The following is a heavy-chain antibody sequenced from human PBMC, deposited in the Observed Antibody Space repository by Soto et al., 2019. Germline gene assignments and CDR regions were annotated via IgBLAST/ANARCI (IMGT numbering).Heavy chain of an antibody. CDR2: IYYSGRT. CDR1: GDSISSGGYY. J-gene: IGHJ1*01. Sequence: SETLSLTCTVSGDSISSGGYYWSWIRQHPGKGLEWIGYIYYSGRTYYSLSLKSRVTISVDTSKNQFSLKMSSVTAADTAVYYCARVVDGSGSYYFQHWGQGTLVTVSS. D-gene: IGHD3-10*01. CDR3: ARVVDGSGSYYFQH. V-gene: IGHV4-31*03.